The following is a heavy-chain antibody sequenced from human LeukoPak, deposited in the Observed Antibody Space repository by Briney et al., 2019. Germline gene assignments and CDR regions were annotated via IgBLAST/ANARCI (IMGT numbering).Heavy chain of an antibody. Sequence: SETLSLTCTVSGGSISSYYWSWIWQPPGKGLEWIGYIYYSGSTNYNPSLKSRVTISVDTSKNQFSLKLSSVTAADTAVYYCARRGYSYGYGYFDYWGQGTLVTVSS. CDR1: GGSISSYY. J-gene: IGHJ4*02. V-gene: IGHV4-59*08. CDR3: ARRGYSYGYGYFDY. D-gene: IGHD5-18*01. CDR2: IYYSGST.